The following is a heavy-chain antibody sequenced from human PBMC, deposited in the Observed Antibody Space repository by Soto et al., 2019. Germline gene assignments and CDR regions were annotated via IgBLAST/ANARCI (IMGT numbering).Heavy chain of an antibody. CDR3: ARGPGYCSGGSCYKASLLFDY. J-gene: IGHJ4*02. CDR2: INAGNGNT. D-gene: IGHD2-15*01. Sequence: ASVKVSCKASGYTFTSYAMHWVRQAPGQRLEWMGWINAGNGNTKYSQKFQGRVTITRDTSASTAYMELSSLRSEDTAVYYCARGPGYCSGGSCYKASLLFDYWGQGTLVTVSS. CDR1: GYTFTSYA. V-gene: IGHV1-3*01.